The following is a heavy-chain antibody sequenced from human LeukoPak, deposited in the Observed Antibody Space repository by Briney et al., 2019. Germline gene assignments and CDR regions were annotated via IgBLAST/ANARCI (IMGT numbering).Heavy chain of an antibody. CDR1: GLTFTSYG. J-gene: IGHJ4*02. CDR3: ARGGALTSFDA. V-gene: IGHV1-18*01. CDR2: ISAYNGKT. Sequence: ASVKVSCKASGLTFTSYGTSWVRQAPGQGLEWMRWISAYNGKTNYAQKFQSRATMTTDTSTSTAYMDLRSLRSDDTAVYYCARGGALTSFDAWGQGTLITVSS. D-gene: IGHD1-26*01.